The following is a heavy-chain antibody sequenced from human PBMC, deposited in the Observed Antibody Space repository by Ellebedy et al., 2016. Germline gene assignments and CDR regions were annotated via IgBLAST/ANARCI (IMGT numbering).Heavy chain of an antibody. CDR3: ARTTSSHFYSAFDS. V-gene: IGHV5-51*01. CDR2: TYPADSDT. D-gene: IGHD3-22*01. J-gene: IGHJ4*02. CDR1: GYNFAKYW. Sequence: KVSCKASGYNFAKYWIGWVRQMPGKGLEWMGITYPADSDTQYSPSFQGQVTISADASIDTVYLQWSSLNASDTAIYYCARTTSSHFYSAFDSWGQGALVTVSS.